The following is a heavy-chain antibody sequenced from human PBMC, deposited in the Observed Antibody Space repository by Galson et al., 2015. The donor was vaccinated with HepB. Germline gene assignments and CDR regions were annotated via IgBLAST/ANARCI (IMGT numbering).Heavy chain of an antibody. CDR1: GGSISSSNYY. J-gene: IGHJ4*02. CDR2: IYYSGST. Sequence: SETLSLTCTVSGGSISSSNYYWGWIRQPPGKGLEWIGSIYYSGSTHYNPSLKSRITISVDTSRNQFSLKMTSVTATDTAVYCCARNSSGWYSFDHWGQGTLVTVSS. V-gene: IGHV4-39*01. CDR3: ARNSSGWYSFDH. D-gene: IGHD6-19*01.